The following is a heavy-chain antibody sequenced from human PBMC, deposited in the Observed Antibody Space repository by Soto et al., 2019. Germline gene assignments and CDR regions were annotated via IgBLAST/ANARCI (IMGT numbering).Heavy chain of an antibody. Sequence: SETLSLSCTVSGGSVSSGSYYWSWIRQPPGKGLEWIGYIYYSGSTNYNPSLKSRVTISVDTSKNQFSLKLSSVTAADTAVYYCAREMRTPVTKTDWGQGTLVTVSS. J-gene: IGHJ4*02. CDR2: IYYSGST. V-gene: IGHV4-61*01. D-gene: IGHD4-17*01. CDR1: GGSVSSGSYY. CDR3: AREMRTPVTKTD.